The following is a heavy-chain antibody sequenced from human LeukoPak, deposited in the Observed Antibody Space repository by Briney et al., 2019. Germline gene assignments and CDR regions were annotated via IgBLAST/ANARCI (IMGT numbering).Heavy chain of an antibody. D-gene: IGHD3-22*01. Sequence: GGSLRLSCAASGFTFSSYGMHWVRQAPGKGLEWVSTISDSGGSTYYADSVKGRFTISRDNSKNTLYLQMNSLRAEDTAVYYCAKPSIDDYYDSSEPLGYWGQGTLVTVSS. CDR1: GFTFSSYG. V-gene: IGHV3-23*01. CDR3: AKPSIDDYYDSSEPLGY. J-gene: IGHJ4*02. CDR2: ISDSGGST.